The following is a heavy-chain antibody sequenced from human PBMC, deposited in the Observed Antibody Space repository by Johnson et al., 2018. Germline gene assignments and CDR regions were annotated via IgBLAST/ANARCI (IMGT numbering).Heavy chain of an antibody. D-gene: IGHD2-15*01. V-gene: IGHV3-NL1*01. CDR2: SNWNGGNT. CDR3: AKRWLGYIQH. CDR1: GFTFSSYS. Sequence: QVQLVQSGGGLVKXGGSXRLXCAASGFTFSSYSMNWVRQAPGKGLEWVSTSNWNGGNTGYGDSVKGRFTISRDNSKNKLYLQMNSLRAEDTAVYYCAKRWLGYIQHWGQGTLVTVSS. J-gene: IGHJ1*01.